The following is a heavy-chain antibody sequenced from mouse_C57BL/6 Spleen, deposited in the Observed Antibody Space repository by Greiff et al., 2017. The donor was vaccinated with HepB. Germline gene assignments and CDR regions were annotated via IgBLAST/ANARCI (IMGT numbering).Heavy chain of an antibody. CDR1: GYTFTSYD. CDR3: ARWGMRLRRDYAMDY. CDR2: IYPRDGST. V-gene: IGHV1-85*01. Sequence: VKLMESGPELVKPGASVKLSCKASGYTFTSYDINWVKQRPGQGLEWIGWIYPRDGSTKYNEKFKGKATLTVDTSSSTAYMELHSLTYEDSAVYFCARWGMRLRRDYAMDYWGQGTSVTVSS. D-gene: IGHD2-4*01. J-gene: IGHJ4*01.